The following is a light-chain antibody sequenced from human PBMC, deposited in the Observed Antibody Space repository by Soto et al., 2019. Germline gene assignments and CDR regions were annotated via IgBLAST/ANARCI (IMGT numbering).Light chain of an antibody. J-gene: IGKJ1*01. Sequence: EIAMTQSPATLSVSPWERATLSCRASQSVSSYLAWYQQKPGQAPRLLIYDASNRATGIPARFSGSGSGTDFTLTISSLEPEDFAVYYCQQRRNWPQTFGQGTKVDIK. V-gene: IGKV3-11*01. CDR1: QSVSSY. CDR2: DAS. CDR3: QQRRNWPQT.